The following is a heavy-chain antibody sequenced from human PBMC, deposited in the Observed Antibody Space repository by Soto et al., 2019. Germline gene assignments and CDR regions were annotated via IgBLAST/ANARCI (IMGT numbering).Heavy chain of an antibody. CDR3: ARQKASGYYDY. V-gene: IGHV4-59*01. CDR1: GGSISSYY. J-gene: IGHJ4*02. CDR2: IYYSGST. D-gene: IGHD3-22*01. Sequence: PSETVSLTCTVSGGSISSYYWSWIRQPSGKGLEWIGYIYYSGSTNYNPSLKSRVTISVDTSKNQFSLKLSSVTAADTAVYYCARQKASGYYDYRGQGPLVTVST.